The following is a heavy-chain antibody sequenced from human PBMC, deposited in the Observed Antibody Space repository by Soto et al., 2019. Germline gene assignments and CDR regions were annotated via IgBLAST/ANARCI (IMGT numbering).Heavy chain of an antibody. CDR1: GFTFSNYA. V-gene: IGHV3-23*01. J-gene: IGHJ6*02. Sequence: QLLESGGGLVQTGGSLRLSCTASGFTFSNYAMSWVRQAPGKGLEWVSGIRSSGESTYYADSVKGRLTISRDNSKNMLYLLINSLRAEDTAVYYCAKGGRRVLIPMDVWGQGTTVTVSS. CDR2: IRSSGEST. D-gene: IGHD2-8*01. CDR3: AKGGRRVLIPMDV.